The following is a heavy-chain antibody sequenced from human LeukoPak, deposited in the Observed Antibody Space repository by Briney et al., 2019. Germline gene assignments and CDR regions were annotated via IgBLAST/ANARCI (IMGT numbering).Heavy chain of an antibody. Sequence: SQTLSLTCTVSGGSISSGGYYWSWIRQPPGKGLEWIGYIYHSGSTYYNPSLKSRVTISVDRSKNQFSLKLSSVTAADTAVYYCARGLATVTTDVPYFDYWGQGTLVTVSS. V-gene: IGHV4-30-2*01. J-gene: IGHJ4*02. D-gene: IGHD4-11*01. CDR2: IYHSGST. CDR1: GGSISSGGYY. CDR3: ARGLATVTTDVPYFDY.